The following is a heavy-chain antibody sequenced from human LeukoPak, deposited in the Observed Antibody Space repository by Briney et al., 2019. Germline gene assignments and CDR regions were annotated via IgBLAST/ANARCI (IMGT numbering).Heavy chain of an antibody. CDR1: GFTFSSYA. J-gene: IGHJ4*02. Sequence: GGSLRLSCAASGFTFSSYAMSWVRQAPGKGLEWVSAISGSGGSTYYADSVKGRFTISGDNSKNTLYLQMNSLRAEDTAKYYCAKVKVAAAGYDYWGQGTLVTVSS. D-gene: IGHD6-13*01. CDR3: AKVKVAAAGYDY. V-gene: IGHV3-23*01. CDR2: ISGSGGST.